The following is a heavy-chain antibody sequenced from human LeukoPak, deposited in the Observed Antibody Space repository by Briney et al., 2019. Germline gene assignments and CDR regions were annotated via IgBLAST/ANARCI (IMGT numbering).Heavy chain of an antibody. CDR1: GFTFSSYG. Sequence: GGSLRLSCAASGFTFSSYGMHWVRQAPGKGLEWVAFIRYDGSNKYYADSVKGRFTISRDNSKNTLYLQMNSLRAEDTAVYYCARVVGSGCSSTSCLFDYWGQGTLVTVSS. J-gene: IGHJ4*02. V-gene: IGHV3-30*02. CDR3: ARVVGSGCSSTSCLFDY. CDR2: IRYDGSNK. D-gene: IGHD2-2*01.